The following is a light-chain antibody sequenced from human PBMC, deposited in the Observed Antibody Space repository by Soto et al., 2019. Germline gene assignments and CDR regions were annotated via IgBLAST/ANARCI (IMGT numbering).Light chain of an antibody. Sequence: DIQLTQSPSSLSASVGDRVTVTCRASQSISSNLNWYQQKPGKATKLLIYAASSLQSGVPSRFSGSGSGTDFTLTISSLQPEDFATYSCQKSYSTLLTFGPGTKVDIK. CDR3: QKSYSTLLT. CDR1: QSISSN. J-gene: IGKJ3*01. V-gene: IGKV1-39*01. CDR2: AAS.